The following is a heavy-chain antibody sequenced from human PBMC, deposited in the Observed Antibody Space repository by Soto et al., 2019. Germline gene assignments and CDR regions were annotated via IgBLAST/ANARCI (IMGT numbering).Heavy chain of an antibody. CDR1: GYGFRGPG. CDR2: ISGYNGNT. V-gene: IGHV1-18*01. J-gene: IGHJ4*01. Sequence: QVHLLQSGPEVKKPGASVKVSCEVSGYGFRGPGVSWVRQALGLRCEWMGWISGYNGNTDYAAKFQGSLSLTTDTSTNTAYQELWGLKFDDTARYCSTRDRWDFAHASSGDSPYDVDYWGHGSLVTVSS. CDR3: TRDRWDFAHASSGDSPYDVDY. D-gene: IGHD2-21*02.